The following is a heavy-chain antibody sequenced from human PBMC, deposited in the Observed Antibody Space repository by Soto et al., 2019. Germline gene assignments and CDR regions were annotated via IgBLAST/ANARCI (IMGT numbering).Heavy chain of an antibody. CDR3: ARGTSSTSYYYYYMDV. Sequence: GGSLRLSCAASGFTFSRYWMHWVRQAPGKGLVWVSRINSDGSSTSYADSVKGRFTISRDNAKNTLYLQMNSLRAEDTAVYYCARGTSSTSYYYYYMDVWGKGTTVIVSS. CDR1: GFTFSRYW. D-gene: IGHD2-2*01. CDR2: INSDGSST. J-gene: IGHJ6*03. V-gene: IGHV3-74*01.